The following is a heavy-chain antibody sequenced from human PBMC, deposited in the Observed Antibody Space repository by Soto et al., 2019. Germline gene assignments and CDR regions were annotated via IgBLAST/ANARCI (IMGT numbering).Heavy chain of an antibody. CDR2: ISYDGNNK. V-gene: IGHV3-30*18. Sequence: QVQLVGSGGGVVQPGRSLRLSCEASGFSFSSHGMHWVRQAPGKGLEWLAVISYDGNNKYYADSVKGRFSISRDNYKNKLYMQMKSLRAEDTAVYYCAKDPLPTTITTPWFDPWGQGTLVTVSS. J-gene: IGHJ5*02. CDR3: AKDPLPTTITTPWFDP. CDR1: GFSFSSHG. D-gene: IGHD4-17*01.